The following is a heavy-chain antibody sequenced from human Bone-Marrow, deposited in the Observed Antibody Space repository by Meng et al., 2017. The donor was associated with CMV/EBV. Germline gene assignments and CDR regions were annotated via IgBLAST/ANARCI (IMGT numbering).Heavy chain of an antibody. V-gene: IGHV1-8*01. CDR1: GYTFTSYD. J-gene: IGHJ6*02. Sequence: ASVKVSCKASGYTFTSYDINWVRQATGQGLEWMGWMNPNSGNTGYAQKFQGRVTMTRNTSISTAYMELRSLRSEDTAVYYCARVAIFGYYYYGMDVWGQGTTVTVSS. CDR3: ARVAIFGYYYYGMDV. CDR2: MNPNSGNT. D-gene: IGHD3-3*01.